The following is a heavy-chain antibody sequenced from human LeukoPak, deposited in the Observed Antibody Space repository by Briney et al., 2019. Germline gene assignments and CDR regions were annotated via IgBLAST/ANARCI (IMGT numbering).Heavy chain of an antibody. V-gene: IGHV1-58*01. CDR3: AAARRAYYDFWSGYYPYY. CDR2: IVVGSGNT. CDR1: GLTFTSSA. Sequence: GTSVKVSCKASGLTFTSSAVQWVRQARGQRLEWIGWIVVGSGNTSYAQKFQERVTITRDMSTSTAYMELSSLRSEDTAVYYCAAARRAYYDFWSGYYPYYWGQGTLVTVSS. J-gene: IGHJ4*02. D-gene: IGHD3-3*01.